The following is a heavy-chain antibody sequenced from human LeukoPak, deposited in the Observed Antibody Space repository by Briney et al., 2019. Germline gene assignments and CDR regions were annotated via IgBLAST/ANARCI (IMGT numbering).Heavy chain of an antibody. V-gene: IGHV3-9*01. Sequence: GRSLRLSCAASGFTFDDYAMHWVRQAPGKGLEWVSGISWNGGSTGYADSVKGRFTISRDNAKNSLYLQMNSLRAEDTASYHCARARYYYDSSGYYSTTYFDYWGQGTLVTVSS. J-gene: IGHJ4*02. CDR1: GFTFDDYA. CDR3: ARARYYYDSSGYYSTTYFDY. D-gene: IGHD3-22*01. CDR2: ISWNGGST.